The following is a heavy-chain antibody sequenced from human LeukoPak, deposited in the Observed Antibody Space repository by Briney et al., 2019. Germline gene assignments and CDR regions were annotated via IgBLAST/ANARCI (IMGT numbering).Heavy chain of an antibody. D-gene: IGHD3-22*01. Sequence: SETLSLTCTVSGGSISSGSYYWSWIRQPAGKGLEWIGRIYTSGSTNYNPSLKSQVTISVDTSKNHLSLKQSSVTAADTAVYYCERAVVVINLFDYWGQGTLVTVSS. CDR2: IYTSGST. CDR1: GGSISSGSYY. V-gene: IGHV4-61*02. J-gene: IGHJ4*02. CDR3: ERAVVVINLFDY.